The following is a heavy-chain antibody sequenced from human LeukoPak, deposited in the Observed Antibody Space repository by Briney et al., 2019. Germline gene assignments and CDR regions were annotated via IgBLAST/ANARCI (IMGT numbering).Heavy chain of an antibody. Sequence: PGGSLRLSWAASGFTVSSKYMSWVRQAPGKGLEWVSVIYSGGSTFYAGSVKGRFTISRDNSKNTLFLQMNSLRAEDTAVYYCAGDHDSSGWYVFDYWGQGTLVTASS. D-gene: IGHD6-19*01. CDR1: GFTVSSKY. CDR2: IYSGGST. CDR3: AGDHDSSGWYVFDY. J-gene: IGHJ4*02. V-gene: IGHV3-53*01.